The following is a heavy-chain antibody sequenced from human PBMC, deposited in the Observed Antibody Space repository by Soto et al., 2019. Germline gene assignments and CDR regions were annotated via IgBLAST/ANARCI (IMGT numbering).Heavy chain of an antibody. CDR3: AKDLVVPPPFGYYYSYMDV. D-gene: IGHD2-15*01. V-gene: IGHV3-23*01. Sequence: GGSLRLSCAASGFTFSSYAMSWVRQAPGKGLEWVSAISGSGGSTYYADSVKGRFTISRDNSKNTLYLQMNSLRAGDTAVYYCAKDLVVPPPFGYYYSYMDVWGEGTTVTVSS. CDR2: ISGSGGST. CDR1: GFTFSSYA. J-gene: IGHJ6*03.